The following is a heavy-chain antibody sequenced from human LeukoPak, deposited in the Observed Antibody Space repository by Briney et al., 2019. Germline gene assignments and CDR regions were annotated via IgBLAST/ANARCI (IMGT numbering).Heavy chain of an antibody. CDR1: GGSISTSSYY. D-gene: IGHD3-22*01. CDR2: IFYSGST. V-gene: IGHV4-39*02. J-gene: IGHJ4*02. CDR3: ARDNYDNSGYYFDY. Sequence: SETLSLTCTVSGGSISTSSYYWGWVRQPPGKGLEWIGNIFYSGSTYYSPSLKSRVTISVDTSKNQFSLKLSSVTAADTAVYYCARDNYDNSGYYFDYWGQGTLVTVSS.